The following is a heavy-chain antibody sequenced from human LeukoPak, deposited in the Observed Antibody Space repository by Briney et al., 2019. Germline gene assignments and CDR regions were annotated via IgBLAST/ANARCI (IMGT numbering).Heavy chain of an antibody. V-gene: IGHV4-4*07. D-gene: IGHD3-22*01. CDR2: IYTSGST. J-gene: IGHJ4*02. Sequence: PSETLSLTCTVSGGSISSYYWSWIRQPAGKGLEWIGRIYTSGSTNYNPSLKSRVTMSVDTSKNQFSLKLSSVTAADTAVYYCARGGSSGYYFVYFDYWGQGTLVTVSS. CDR1: GGSISSYY. CDR3: ARGGSSGYYFVYFDY.